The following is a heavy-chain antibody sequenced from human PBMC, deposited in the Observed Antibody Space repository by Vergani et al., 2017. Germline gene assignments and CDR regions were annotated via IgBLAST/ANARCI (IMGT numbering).Heavy chain of an antibody. J-gene: IGHJ4*02. CDR2: IIPILGIA. CDR1: GGTFSSYT. CDR3: ASFRSGYYDSSGYYYLRY. V-gene: IGHV1-69*02. D-gene: IGHD3-22*01. Sequence: QVQLVQSGAEVKKPGSSVKVSCKASGGTFSSYTISWVRQAPGQGLEWMGRIIPILGIANYAQKFQGRVTITAVKSTSTAYMELSSLRSEDTAVYYCASFRSGYYDSSGYYYLRYWGQGTLVTVSS.